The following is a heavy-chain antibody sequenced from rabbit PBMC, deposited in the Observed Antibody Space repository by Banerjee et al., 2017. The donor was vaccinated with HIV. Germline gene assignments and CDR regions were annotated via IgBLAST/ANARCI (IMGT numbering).Heavy chain of an antibody. V-gene: IGHV1S45*01. J-gene: IGHJ4*01. D-gene: IGHD4-1*01. CDR3: ARDLAGVIGWNFGL. Sequence: QEQLEESGGDLVKPEGSLTLTCTASGFSFSNKYVMCWVRQAPGKGLEWIACIGAGSSGTTYYASWAKGRFTISKASWTTVTLQMTSLTAADTATYFCARDLAGVIGWNFGLWGQGTLVTVS. CDR1: GFSFSNKYV. CDR2: IGAGSSGTT.